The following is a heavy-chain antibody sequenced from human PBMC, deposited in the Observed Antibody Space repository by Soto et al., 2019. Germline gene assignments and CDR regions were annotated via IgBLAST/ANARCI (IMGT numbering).Heavy chain of an antibody. Sequence: GASVKVSCKASGYTFTSYYIHWVRQAPGQGLEWMGIINPSGGSTNYAQKFQGRVTITADKSTSTAYMELSSLRSEDTAVYYCARDPVCSGGSCYLYWGQGTLVTVSS. J-gene: IGHJ4*02. V-gene: IGHV1-46*01. CDR1: GYTFTSYY. CDR2: INPSGGST. D-gene: IGHD2-15*01. CDR3: ARDPVCSGGSCYLY.